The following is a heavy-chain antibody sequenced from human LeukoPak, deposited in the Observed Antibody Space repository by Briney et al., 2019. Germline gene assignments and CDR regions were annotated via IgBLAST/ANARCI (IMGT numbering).Heavy chain of an antibody. Sequence: AGGSLRLSCAVSGITLSNYGMSWVRQAPGKGLEWVAGISGSGGGTNYADSVEGRFTISRDNPKNTLYLQMNSLGAEDTAVYFCAKRGVVIRVILVGFHKEAYYFDSWGQGALVTVSS. J-gene: IGHJ4*02. V-gene: IGHV3-23*01. CDR3: AKRGVVIRVILVGFHKEAYYFDS. D-gene: IGHD3-22*01. CDR2: ISGSGGGT. CDR1: GITLSNYG.